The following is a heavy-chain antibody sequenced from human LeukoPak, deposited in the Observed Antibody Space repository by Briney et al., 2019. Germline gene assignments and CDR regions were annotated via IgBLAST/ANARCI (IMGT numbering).Heavy chain of an antibody. D-gene: IGHD6-19*01. CDR2: INQDGSEN. CDR3: ARASAGIAVVGRFDP. Sequence: HPGGSLRLSCAASGFIFSRYWMSWIRQAPGKGLGWVANINQDGSENYYVDSVKGRFTISRDNVKNSLYLQMNSLRAEDTAVYYCARASAGIAVVGRFDPWGQGTLVTVSS. V-gene: IGHV3-7*01. CDR1: GFIFSRYW. J-gene: IGHJ5*02.